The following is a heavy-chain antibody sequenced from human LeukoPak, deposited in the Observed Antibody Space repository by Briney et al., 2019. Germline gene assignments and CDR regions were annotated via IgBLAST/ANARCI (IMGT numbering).Heavy chain of an antibody. D-gene: IGHD6-13*01. CDR3: ARGVGSSSWYPLDYYGMDV. V-gene: IGHV4-59*08. CDR1: GGSISSYY. CDR2: IYYSGST. Sequence: SQTLSLTCTVSGGSISSYYWSWIRQPPGKGLEWIGYIYYSGSTNYNPSLKSRVTISVDTSKNQFSLKLSSVTAADTAVYYCARGVGSSSWYPLDYYGMDVRGQGTTVTVSS. J-gene: IGHJ6*02.